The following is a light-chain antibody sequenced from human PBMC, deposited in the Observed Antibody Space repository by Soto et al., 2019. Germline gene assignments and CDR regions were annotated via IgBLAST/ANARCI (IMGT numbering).Light chain of an antibody. Sequence: ENVLTQSPGTLSLSPGERATLSCRASQSVTSSYLAWYQQKPGQAPSLLIYGTSSRATGIPDRFSGSWSGTDFTLTISRLEPEDFAVYYCQQYDTSHLTFGGGTRVEIK. CDR1: QSVTSSY. CDR3: QQYDTSHLT. CDR2: GTS. V-gene: IGKV3-20*01. J-gene: IGKJ4*01.